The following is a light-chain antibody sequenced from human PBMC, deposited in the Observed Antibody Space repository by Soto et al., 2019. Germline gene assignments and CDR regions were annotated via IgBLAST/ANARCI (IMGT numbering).Light chain of an antibody. CDR2: DAS. CDR1: QSVSSY. Sequence: EIVLTQSPATLSLSPGERATLSCRASQSVSSYLAWYQQKPGQAPRLLIYDASNRATGIPARFSGSGSGTVFTLTISSLEPEDLAVYYCQQRSNWPYTFGQGTKLEIK. V-gene: IGKV3-11*01. J-gene: IGKJ2*01. CDR3: QQRSNWPYT.